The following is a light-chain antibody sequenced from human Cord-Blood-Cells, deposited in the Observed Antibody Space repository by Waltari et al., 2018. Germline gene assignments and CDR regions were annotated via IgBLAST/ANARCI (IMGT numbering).Light chain of an antibody. CDR2: KDS. J-gene: IGLJ3*02. CDR3: QSADSSGTWV. V-gene: IGLV3-25*02. CDR1: ALPNQY. Sequence: SYELTQPPSVSVSPGQTARITCSGDALPNQYAYWYQQKPGQAPVLVIYKDSERPSGSPERFSGSSSGTTVTLTISGVQAEDESDYYCQSADSSGTWVFGGGTKLTVL.